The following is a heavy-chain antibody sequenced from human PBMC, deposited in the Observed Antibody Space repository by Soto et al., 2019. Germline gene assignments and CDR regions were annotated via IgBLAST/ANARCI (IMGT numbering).Heavy chain of an antibody. CDR1: GFTFSTYG. V-gene: IGHV3-33*01. CDR3: ARDTGYCRGGRCFVGSFDR. D-gene: IGHD2-15*01. CDR2: LWYDGSNK. J-gene: IGHJ4*02. Sequence: QVQLVESGGGVVQPGGSLRLSCAASGFTFSTYGIHWVRQAPGKGLEWVAVLWYDGSNKNYADSVKGRFTISRDNSKNTLSLHMYSLTAEDTAVYYWARDTGYCRGGRCFVGSFDRWGQGTLVTVSS.